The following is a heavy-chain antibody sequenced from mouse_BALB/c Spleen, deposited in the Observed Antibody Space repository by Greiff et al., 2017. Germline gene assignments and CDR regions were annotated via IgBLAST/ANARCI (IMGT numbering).Heavy chain of an antibody. Sequence: EVKVVESGGGLVQPGGSRKLSCAASGFTFSDYGMAWVRQAPGKGPEWVAFISNLAYSIYYADTVTGRFTISRENAKNTLYLEMSSLRSEDTAMYYCARDGLGAMDYWGQGTSVTVSS. V-gene: IGHV5-15*02. D-gene: IGHD3-3*01. CDR1: GFTFSDYG. J-gene: IGHJ4*01. CDR3: ARDGLGAMDY. CDR2: ISNLAYSI.